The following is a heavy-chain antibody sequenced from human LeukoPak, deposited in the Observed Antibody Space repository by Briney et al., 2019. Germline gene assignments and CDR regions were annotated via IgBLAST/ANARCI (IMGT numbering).Heavy chain of an antibody. V-gene: IGHV1-69*13. Sequence: ASVKVSCKASGGTFSSYAISWVRQAPGQGLEWMGGIIPIFGTANYAQKFQGRVTITADESTSTAYMGLSSLRSEDTAVYYCAGVRTRSTILNWFDPWGQGTLVTVSS. D-gene: IGHD2-2*01. J-gene: IGHJ5*02. CDR2: IIPIFGTA. CDR1: GGTFSSYA. CDR3: AGVRTRSTILNWFDP.